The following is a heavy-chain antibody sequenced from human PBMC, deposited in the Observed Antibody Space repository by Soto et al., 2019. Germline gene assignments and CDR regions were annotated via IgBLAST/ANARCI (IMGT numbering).Heavy chain of an antibody. D-gene: IGHD6-19*01. CDR2: VIPTQRTT. J-gene: IGHJ6*02. CDR1: GDTFIGYS. Sequence: QVQLVQSGAEVKKPGTSVRVSCKASGDTFIGYSISWVRQAPGQGLEWMGWVIPTQRTTKYAQRCQGRVTMSVDQFASTTYMELSSPRPEDTALYYCVIDRLIVAVSVGRMDVWGQGTTVTVSS. CDR3: VIDRLIVAVSVGRMDV. V-gene: IGHV1-69*01.